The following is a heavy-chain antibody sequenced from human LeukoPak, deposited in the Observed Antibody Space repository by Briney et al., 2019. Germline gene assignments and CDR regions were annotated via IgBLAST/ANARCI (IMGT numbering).Heavy chain of an antibody. V-gene: IGHV3-66*01. D-gene: IGHD3-9*01. Sequence: GGSLRLSCAASGFTVSSNYMSWVRQAPGKGLEWVSVIYSGGSTNYADSVKGRFTISRDNSKNTLYLQMNSLRAEDTAVYYCARGQDYDILTNYYNYYYYMDVWGKGTTVTISS. CDR2: IYSGGST. CDR1: GFTVSSNY. CDR3: ARGQDYDILTNYYNYYYYMDV. J-gene: IGHJ6*03.